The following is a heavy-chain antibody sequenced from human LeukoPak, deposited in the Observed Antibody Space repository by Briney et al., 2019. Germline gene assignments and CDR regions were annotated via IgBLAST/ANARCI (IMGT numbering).Heavy chain of an antibody. D-gene: IGHD3-16*02. CDR3: AHIMITFGGVIDTYYFDY. Sequence: SGPTLVNPTQTLTLTCTFSGFSLSTSGVGVGWIRQPPGKALKWLALIYWDDDKRYSPSLKSRLTITKDTSKNQVVLTMTNMDPVDTATYYCAHIMITFGGVIDTYYFDYWGQGTLVTVSS. CDR1: GFSLSTSGVG. J-gene: IGHJ4*02. V-gene: IGHV2-5*02. CDR2: IYWDDDK.